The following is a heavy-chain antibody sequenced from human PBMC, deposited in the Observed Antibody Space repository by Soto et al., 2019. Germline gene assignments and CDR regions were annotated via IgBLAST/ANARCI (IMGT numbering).Heavy chain of an antibody. Sequence: SVKVSCKASGGTFSSYAISWVRQAPGQGLEWMGGIIPIFGTANYAQKFQGRVTITADESTSTAYMELSSLRSEDTAVYYCASTAVPAAIPYKVDYEAAHPLYYYGMDVWGQGTTVTGLL. CDR1: GGTFSSYA. CDR2: IIPIFGTA. CDR3: ASTAVPAAIPYKVDYEAAHPLYYYGMDV. V-gene: IGHV1-69*13. J-gene: IGHJ6*02. D-gene: IGHD2-2*02.